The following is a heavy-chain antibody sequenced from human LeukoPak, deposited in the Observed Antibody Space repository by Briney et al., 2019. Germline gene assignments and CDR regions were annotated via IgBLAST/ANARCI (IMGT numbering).Heavy chain of an antibody. D-gene: IGHD2-21*01. CDR1: GFNLNNYA. V-gene: IGHV3-23*01. CDR3: AKGAAIDH. J-gene: IGHJ4*02. CDR2: VTGPGDTT. Sequence: GGSLRLSCAASGFNLNNYAMTWVRQAPGKGLEWVAAVTGPGDTTYYADSVKGRFIISRDSFKDILYLQMNRLGAEDTALYYCAKGAAIDHWGQGTLVTVSS.